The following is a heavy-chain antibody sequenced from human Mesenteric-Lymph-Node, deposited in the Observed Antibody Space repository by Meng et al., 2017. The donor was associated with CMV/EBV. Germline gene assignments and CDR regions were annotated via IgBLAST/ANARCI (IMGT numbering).Heavy chain of an antibody. CDR3: ARRYDFWSDY. CDR1: GFTFSSYG. V-gene: IGHV3-30*02. J-gene: IGHJ4*02. Sequence: GESLKISCETSGFTFSSYGMHWVRLAPGKGLEWVAFLRYDGSNEYYEDSVKGRFTISRDNSKSTLYLQMDSLRLEDTAMYYCARRYDFWSDYWGQGTLVTVSS. CDR2: LRYDGSNE. D-gene: IGHD3-3*01.